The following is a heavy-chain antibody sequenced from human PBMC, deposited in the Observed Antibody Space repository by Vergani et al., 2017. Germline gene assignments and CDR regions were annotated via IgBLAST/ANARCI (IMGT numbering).Heavy chain of an antibody. CDR1: GGSISSYY. CDR2: IYYSGST. D-gene: IGHD3-22*01. Sequence: QVQLQESGPGLVKPPETLSLTCTVSGGSISSYYWSWIRQPPGKGLEWIGYIYYSGSTNYNPSLKSRVTISVDTSKNQFSLKLSSVTAADTAVYYCARSKYYYDSSGYYTTRYYYYYGMDVWGQGTTVTVSS. J-gene: IGHJ6*02. CDR3: ARSKYYYDSSGYYTTRYYYYYGMDV. V-gene: IGHV4-59*01.